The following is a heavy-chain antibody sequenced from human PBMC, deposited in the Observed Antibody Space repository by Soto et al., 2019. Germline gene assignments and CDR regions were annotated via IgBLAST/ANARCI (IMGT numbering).Heavy chain of an antibody. D-gene: IGHD3-22*01. V-gene: IGHV3-30*18. CDR2: ISYDGSNK. Sequence: GGSLRLSCAASGFTFSGYCMHWVRQAPGKGLEWVAIISYDGSNKYYADSVKGRFTISRDNSKNTLYLQMNSLRAEDTAVYYCAKDLYYDTSGYYFGLLDYWGQGTLVTVSS. CDR1: GFTFSGYC. CDR3: AKDLYYDTSGYYFGLLDY. J-gene: IGHJ4*02.